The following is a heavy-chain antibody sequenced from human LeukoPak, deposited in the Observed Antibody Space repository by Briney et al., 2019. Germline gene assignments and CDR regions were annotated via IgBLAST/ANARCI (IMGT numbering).Heavy chain of an antibody. CDR2: IIGGAGGT. CDR3: AGDRHKYNYDSGGYPPY. Sequence: PGGSLRLSCAASGFSFSSHGMSWVRQAPGKGLEWVSGIIGGAGGTYYADSVKGRFTISRDNAKNSLYLQMNTLRAEDTAVYYCAGDRHKYNYDSGGYPPYWGQGTLVTVSS. CDR1: GFSFSSHG. J-gene: IGHJ4*02. D-gene: IGHD3-22*01. V-gene: IGHV3-23*01.